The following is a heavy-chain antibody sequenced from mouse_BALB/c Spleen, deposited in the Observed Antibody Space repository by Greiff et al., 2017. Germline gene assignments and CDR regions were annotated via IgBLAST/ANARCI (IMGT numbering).Heavy chain of an antibody. V-gene: IGHV14-1*02. CDR2: IDPENGNT. Sequence: EVQLQQSGAELVRPGALVKLSCKASGFNIKDYYMHWVKQRPEQGLEWIGWIDPENGNTIYDPKFQGKASITADTSSNTAYLQLSSLTSEDTAVYYCARWGYSWDRFAYWGQGTLVTVSA. D-gene: IGHD2-3*01. J-gene: IGHJ3*01. CDR3: ARWGYSWDRFAY. CDR1: GFNIKDYY.